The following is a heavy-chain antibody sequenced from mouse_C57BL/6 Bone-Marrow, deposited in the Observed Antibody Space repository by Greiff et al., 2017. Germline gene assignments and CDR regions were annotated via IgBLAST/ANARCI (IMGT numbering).Heavy chain of an antibody. CDR3: ARGLTTRFDY. V-gene: IGHV5-4*03. CDR2: ISDGGSYT. CDR1: GFTFSSYA. D-gene: IGHD2-12*01. J-gene: IGHJ2*01. Sequence: EVKLVESGGGLVKPGGSLKLSCAASGFTFSSYAMSWVRQTPEKRLEWVATISDGGSYTYYPDNVKGRFTISRDNAKNNLYLQMSHLKSEDTAMYYCARGLTTRFDYWGKGTTLTVSS.